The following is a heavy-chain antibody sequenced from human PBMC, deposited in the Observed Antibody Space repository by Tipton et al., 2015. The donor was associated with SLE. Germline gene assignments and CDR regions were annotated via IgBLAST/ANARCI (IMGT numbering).Heavy chain of an antibody. J-gene: IGHJ3*02. D-gene: IGHD3-3*01. CDR3: ARAPYYDFWSGYHGAFDI. CDR1: GHTFASYG. V-gene: IGHV1-18*01. CDR2: ISGYNGNT. Sequence: QLVQSGAEVKRPGASVKVSCKASGHTFASYGISWVRQAPGQGLEWMGWISGYNGNTNYAQKIQGRVTMTTDTSTSTAYMELRSLRSDDTAVYYCARAPYYDFWSGYHGAFDIWGQGTMVTVSS.